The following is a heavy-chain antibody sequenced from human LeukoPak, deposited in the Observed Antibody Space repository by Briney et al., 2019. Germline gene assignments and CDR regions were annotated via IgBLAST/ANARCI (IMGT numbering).Heavy chain of an antibody. D-gene: IGHD1-26*01. Sequence: SVKVSCKASGGTFSSYAISWVRQAPGQGLEWMGGIIPIFGTANYAQKFQGRVTIAADESTSTAYMELSSLRSEDTAVYYCASNGIVGATTLDYWGQGTLVTVSS. CDR3: ASNGIVGATTLDY. CDR1: GGTFSSYA. CDR2: IIPIFGTA. J-gene: IGHJ4*02. V-gene: IGHV1-69*01.